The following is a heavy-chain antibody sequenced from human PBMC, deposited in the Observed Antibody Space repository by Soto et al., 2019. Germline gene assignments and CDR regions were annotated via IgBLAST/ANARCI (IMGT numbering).Heavy chain of an antibody. Sequence: QVQLVESGGGVVQPGRSLRLSCAASGFTFSSYAMHWVRQAPGKGLERVAVISYDGSNKYYADSVKGRFTIPRDNSKNTMDLPMNSLRAEDTAVYYCASSLWRDGYQCGYFALWGRGTLVAVSS. CDR2: ISYDGSNK. J-gene: IGHJ2*01. D-gene: IGHD5-12*01. CDR1: GFTFSSYA. V-gene: IGHV3-30-3*01. CDR3: ASSLWRDGYQCGYFAL.